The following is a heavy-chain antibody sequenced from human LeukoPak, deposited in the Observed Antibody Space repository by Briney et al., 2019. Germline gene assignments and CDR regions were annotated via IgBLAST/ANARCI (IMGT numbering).Heavy chain of an antibody. Sequence: SETLSLTCTVSGGSISSYYWSWIRQPAGKGLEGIGRIYTSGSTNYNPSLKSRVTMSVYTSKNQFSLKLSSVTAADTAVYYCASNYYGSGSYPNYFDYWGQGTLVSVSS. D-gene: IGHD3-10*01. J-gene: IGHJ4*02. CDR1: GGSISSYY. CDR3: ASNYYGSGSYPNYFDY. V-gene: IGHV4-4*07. CDR2: IYTSGST.